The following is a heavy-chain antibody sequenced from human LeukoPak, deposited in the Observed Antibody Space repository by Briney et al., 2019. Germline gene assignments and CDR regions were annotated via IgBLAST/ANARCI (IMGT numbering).Heavy chain of an antibody. D-gene: IGHD5-24*01. J-gene: IGHJ4*02. Sequence: GGSLRLSCAASGFTFSSYSMNWVRQVPGKGLEWVSSISSSSRYIYYADSVKGRFTISRDNAKNSLYLQMNSLRAEDTAVYYCAREDGYNSWALDYWGQGTLVTVSS. CDR3: AREDGYNSWALDY. CDR1: GFTFSSYS. CDR2: ISSSSRYI. V-gene: IGHV3-21*01.